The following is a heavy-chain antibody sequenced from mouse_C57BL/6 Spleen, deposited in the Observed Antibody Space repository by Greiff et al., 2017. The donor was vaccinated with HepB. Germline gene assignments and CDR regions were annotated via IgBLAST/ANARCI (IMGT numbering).Heavy chain of an antibody. J-gene: IGHJ3*01. CDR1: GYSFTGYY. Sequence: EVKLQESGPELVKPGASVKISCKASGYSFTGYYMNWVKQSPEKSLEWIGEINPSTGGTTYNQKFKAKATLTVDKSSSTAYMQLKSLTSEDSAVYYCALDSSGYGFAYWGQGTLVTVSA. V-gene: IGHV1-42*01. CDR2: INPSTGGT. D-gene: IGHD3-2*02. CDR3: ALDSSGYGFAY.